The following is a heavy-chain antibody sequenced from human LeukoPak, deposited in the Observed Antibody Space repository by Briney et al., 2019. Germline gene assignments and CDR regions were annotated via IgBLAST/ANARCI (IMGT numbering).Heavy chain of an antibody. D-gene: IGHD3-10*01. Sequence: GESLKISCAASEFTVSSNSMSWVRQAPGKGLEWVSLIYSGGTTYYADSVKGRFTISRDNSKNTLYLQMNSLRAEDTAVYYCAKDRLWFGELSSKFDYWGQGTLVSVSS. J-gene: IGHJ4*02. CDR2: IYSGGTT. CDR1: EFTVSSNS. CDR3: AKDRLWFGELSSKFDY. V-gene: IGHV3-66*02.